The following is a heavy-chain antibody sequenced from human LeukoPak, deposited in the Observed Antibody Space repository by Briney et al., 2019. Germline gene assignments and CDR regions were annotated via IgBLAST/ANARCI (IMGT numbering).Heavy chain of an antibody. CDR3: ARAMVRGVRGPSWFDP. CDR2: INHSGST. CDR1: GGSFSGYY. V-gene: IGHV4-34*01. J-gene: IGHJ5*02. Sequence: PSETLSLTCAVYGGSFSGYYWSWIRQPPGKGLEWIGEINHSGSTNYNPSLKSRVTISVDTSKNQFSLKLSSVTAADTAVYYCARAMVRGVRGPSWFDPWGQGTLVTVSS. D-gene: IGHD3-10*01.